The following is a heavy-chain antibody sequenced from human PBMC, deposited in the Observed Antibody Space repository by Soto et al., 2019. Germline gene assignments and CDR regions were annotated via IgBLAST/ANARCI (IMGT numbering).Heavy chain of an antibody. J-gene: IGHJ4*02. Sequence: PGGSLRLSCAASGFTFSSYAMHWVRQAPGKGLEWVAVISYDGSNKYYADSVKGRFTISRDNSKNTLYLQMNSLRAEDTAVYYCASVGGSDWDYWGQGTLVTVSS. D-gene: IGHD3-10*01. CDR2: ISYDGSNK. CDR3: ASVGGSDWDY. V-gene: IGHV3-30-3*01. CDR1: GFTFSSYA.